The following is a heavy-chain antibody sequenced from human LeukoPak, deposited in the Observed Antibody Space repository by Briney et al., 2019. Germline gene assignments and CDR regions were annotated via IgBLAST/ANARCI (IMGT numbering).Heavy chain of an antibody. CDR1: GFTFRNYA. Sequence: SGGSLRLSCAASGFTFRNYAMSWVRQAPGKGLEWVSAISGSGTTTHYADCVKGRFTVSRDNSKNTVFLQMHSLGAEDTAVYYCSKGETDSGTLSHVYWGPGTLVTVSS. J-gene: IGHJ4*02. CDR3: SKGETDSGTLSHVY. D-gene: IGHD1-7*01. CDR2: ISGSGTTT. V-gene: IGHV3-23*01.